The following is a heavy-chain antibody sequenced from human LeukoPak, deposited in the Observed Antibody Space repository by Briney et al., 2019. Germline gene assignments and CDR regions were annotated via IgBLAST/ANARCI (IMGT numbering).Heavy chain of an antibody. V-gene: IGHV3-74*01. CDR3: SRDRRTWFDP. J-gene: IGHJ5*02. CDR2: ITSDGSDT. Sequence: PGGSLRLSCAASSFTFSSYWMHWVRQVPGKGLVWVSRITSDGSDTIYADSVKGRFTISRDNAKNTLYLQMNSLRAEDTALYYCSRDRRTWFDPWGQGTLVTVSS. CDR1: SFTFSSYW.